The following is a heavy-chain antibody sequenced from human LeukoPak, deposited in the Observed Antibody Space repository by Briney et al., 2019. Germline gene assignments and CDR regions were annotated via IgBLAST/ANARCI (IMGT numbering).Heavy chain of an antibody. CDR2: INWNGGST. D-gene: IGHD3-22*01. CDR1: GFTFDDYG. V-gene: IGHV3-20*04. Sequence: PGGSLRLSCAASGFTFDDYGMSWVRQAPGKGLEWVSGINWNGGSTGYADSVKGRFTISRDNAKNSLYLQMNSLRAEDTALYYCARVLPHIVVVSSNYFDYWGQGTLVTVSS. CDR3: ARVLPHIVVVSSNYFDY. J-gene: IGHJ4*02.